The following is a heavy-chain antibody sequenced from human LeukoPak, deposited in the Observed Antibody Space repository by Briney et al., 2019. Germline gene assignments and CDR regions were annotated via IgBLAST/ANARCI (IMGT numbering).Heavy chain of an antibody. V-gene: IGHV4-38-2*02. D-gene: IGHD3-22*01. CDR2: IYDSGST. J-gene: IGHJ4*02. Sequence: SETLSLTCTVSGYSISSGYYWGWIRQPPGKGLEWIGSIYDSGSTYYNPSLKSRVTISVDTSKNQFSLKLRSVTAADTAVYYCARVTGYMIEDYFDYWGQETLVTVSS. CDR1: GYSISSGYY. CDR3: ARVTGYMIEDYFDY.